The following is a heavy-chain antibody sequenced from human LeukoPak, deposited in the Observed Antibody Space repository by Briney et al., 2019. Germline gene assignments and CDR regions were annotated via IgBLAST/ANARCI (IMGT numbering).Heavy chain of an antibody. V-gene: IGHV3-74*01. CDR1: GFTFSSYW. J-gene: IGHJ1*01. CDR3: ARAPSEIGGYYPEYFRH. CDR2: IKSDGST. Sequence: GGSLRLSCAASGFTFSSYWMHWVRQAPGKGLVWVSRIKSDGSTNYADYVKGRFTTSRDNAKNTVSLQMNSLRAEDTGVYYCARAPSEIGGYYPEYFRHWGQGTLVAVSS. D-gene: IGHD3-22*01.